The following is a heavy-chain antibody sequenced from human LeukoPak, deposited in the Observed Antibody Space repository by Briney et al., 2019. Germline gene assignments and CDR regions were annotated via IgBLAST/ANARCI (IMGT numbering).Heavy chain of an antibody. V-gene: IGHV1-3*01. J-gene: IGHJ4*02. CDR3: ARDDFSTYPGLNYFDY. Sequence: ASVKVSGKASGYTFTHYAVHWVRQAPGQRLEWMGWTNVGNDYTESSQKFQDRLTITSDTTATTVYMELSSLRSEDTAVYYCARDDFSTYPGLNYFDYWGQGSLVTVSS. CDR1: GYTFTHYA. D-gene: IGHD4-11*01. CDR2: TNVGNDYT.